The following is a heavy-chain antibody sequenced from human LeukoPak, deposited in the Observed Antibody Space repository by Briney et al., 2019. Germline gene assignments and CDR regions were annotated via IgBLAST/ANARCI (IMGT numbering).Heavy chain of an antibody. CDR2: ISGYNGNT. V-gene: IGHV1-18*01. D-gene: IGHD2-2*01. Sequence: ASVKVSCKASGYTFTSYGISWVRQAPGQGLEWMGWISGYNGNTKYAQKLQGRVTMTTDTSTSTAYMELRRLRSDDTAVYYCAREGYCNSTSCYKPFDYWGQGALVTVSS. CDR3: AREGYCNSTSCYKPFDY. J-gene: IGHJ4*02. CDR1: GYTFTSYG.